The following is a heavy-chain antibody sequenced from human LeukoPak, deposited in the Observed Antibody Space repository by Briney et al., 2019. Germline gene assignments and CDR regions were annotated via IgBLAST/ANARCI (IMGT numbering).Heavy chain of an antibody. CDR2: IIPILGIA. CDR1: GGTFSSYT. Sequence: SSVKVSCKASGGTFSSYTISWVRQAPGQGREWMGRIIPILGIANYAQKFQGRVTITADKSTSTAYTELSSLRSDDTAVYYCAREVGERLPAGLWGQGTLVTVSS. D-gene: IGHD3-16*01. J-gene: IGHJ4*02. CDR3: AREVGERLPAGL. V-gene: IGHV1-69*04.